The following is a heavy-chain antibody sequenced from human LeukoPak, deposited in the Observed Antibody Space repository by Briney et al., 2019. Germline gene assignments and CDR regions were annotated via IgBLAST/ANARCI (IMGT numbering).Heavy chain of an antibody. D-gene: IGHD3-10*01. CDR2: IYYSGST. Sequence: NPSETLSLTCTVSGGSISSGDYYWSWIRQPPGKGLEWIGYIYYSGSTYYNPSLKSRVTISVDTSKNQFSLKLSSVTAADTAVSYCAREWFGDLLSWFDPWGQGTLVTVSS. CDR1: GGSISSGDYY. CDR3: AREWFGDLLSWFDP. J-gene: IGHJ5*02. V-gene: IGHV4-30-4*01.